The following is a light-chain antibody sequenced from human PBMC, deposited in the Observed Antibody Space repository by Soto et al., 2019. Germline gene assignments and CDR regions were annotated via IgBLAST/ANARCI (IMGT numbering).Light chain of an antibody. CDR2: DAS. J-gene: IGKJ1*01. Sequence: EIVLTQSPAILSLSPGERATLSCRASQSIGNSLAWYQQRPGQAPRLLLYDASYTVTYTPARVSGSGFGTDFTLTISSLEPEDFAVYYCQQRASWPWTFGQGTKVDVK. CDR3: QQRASWPWT. V-gene: IGKV3-11*01. CDR1: QSIGNS.